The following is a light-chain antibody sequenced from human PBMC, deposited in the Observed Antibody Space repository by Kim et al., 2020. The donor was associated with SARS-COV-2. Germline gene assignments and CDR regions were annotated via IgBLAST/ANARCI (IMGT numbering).Light chain of an antibody. CDR3: MQALRTPIT. V-gene: IGKV2-28*01. J-gene: IGKJ5*01. CDR1: QSLLASNGYNY. Sequence: DIVMTQSPLSLPVTPGEPASISCRSSQSLLASNGYNYLDWYLQKPGQSPQLLIYLGSNRASGVPDRFSGSGSGTDFTLKISRVEAEDAGVYYCMQALRTPITFGQGTRLEIK. CDR2: LGS.